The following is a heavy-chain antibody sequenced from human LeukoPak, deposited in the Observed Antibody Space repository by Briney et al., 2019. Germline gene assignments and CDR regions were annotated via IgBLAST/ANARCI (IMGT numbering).Heavy chain of an antibody. CDR3: AKGLYFDISAYYRGNYFDH. Sequence: GGSLRLSCAASGLTSSSYALSWVRQAPGKGLEWDSGISGSGGGTYYADSVKGRFTISRDNSKNTLYLQMNSLRAKDTAVFYCAKGLYFDISAYYRGNYFDHWGRGTLVTVSS. V-gene: IGHV3-23*01. CDR1: GLTSSSYA. D-gene: IGHD3-22*01. CDR2: ISGSGGGT. J-gene: IGHJ4*02.